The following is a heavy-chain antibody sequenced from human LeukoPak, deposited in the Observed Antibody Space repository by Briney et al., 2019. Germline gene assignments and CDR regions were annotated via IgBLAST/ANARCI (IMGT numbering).Heavy chain of an antibody. CDR3: ARDEARTGYIHY. Sequence: SETLSLTCTVSGGSISSYYWSWVRQPAGKGLEWIGRIYISGTTNYNPSLKSRITMSLDTSKNQLSLRLTSVTAADTAVYYCARDEARTGYIHYWGQGALITVSS. CDR1: GGSISSYY. J-gene: IGHJ4*02. D-gene: IGHD2-8*02. V-gene: IGHV4-4*07. CDR2: IYISGTT.